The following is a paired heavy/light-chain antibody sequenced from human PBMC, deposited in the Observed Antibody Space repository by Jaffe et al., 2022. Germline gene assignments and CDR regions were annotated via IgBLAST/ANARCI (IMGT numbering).Heavy chain of an antibody. D-gene: IGHD4-4*01. J-gene: IGHJ6*03. CDR2: ISSSSSYI. CDR3: ARDPPPHDYSNYWGLYYYYYYMDV. Sequence: EVQLVESGGGLVKPGGSLRLSCAASGFTFSSYSMNWVRQAPGKGLEWVSSISSSSSYIYYADSVKGRFTISRDNAKNSLYLQMNSLRAEDTAVYYCARDPPPHDYSNYWGLYYYYYYMDVWGKGTTVTVSS. V-gene: IGHV3-21*01. CDR1: GFTFSSYS.
Light chain of an antibody. CDR2: GNS. CDR3: QSYDSSLSGSRV. Sequence: QSVLTQPPSVSGAPGQRVTISCTGSSSNIGAGYDVHWYQQLPGTAPKLLIYGNSNRPSGVPDRFSGSKSGTSASLAITGLQAEDEADYYCQSYDSSLSGSRVFGTGTKVTVL. V-gene: IGLV1-40*01. J-gene: IGLJ1*01. CDR1: SSNIGAGYD.